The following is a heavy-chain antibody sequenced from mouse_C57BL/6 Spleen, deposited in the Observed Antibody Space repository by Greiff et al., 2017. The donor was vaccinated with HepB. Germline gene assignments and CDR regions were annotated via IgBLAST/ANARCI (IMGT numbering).Heavy chain of an antibody. Sequence: EVKVVESEGGLVQPGSSMKLSCTASGFTFSDYYMAWVRQVPEKGLEWVANINYDGSSTYYLDSLKSRFIISRDNAKNILYLQMSSLKSEDTATYYCARELALDYWGQGTTLTVSS. D-gene: IGHD4-1*01. CDR2: INYDGSST. CDR1: GFTFSDYY. J-gene: IGHJ2*01. CDR3: ARELALDY. V-gene: IGHV5-16*01.